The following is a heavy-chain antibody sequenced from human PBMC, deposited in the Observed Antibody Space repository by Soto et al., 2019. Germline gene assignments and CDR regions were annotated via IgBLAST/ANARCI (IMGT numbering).Heavy chain of an antibody. Sequence: ESGGGLVKPGGSLRLSCAASGFTFSSYSMNWVRQAPGKGLEWVSSISSSSSYIYYADSVKGRFTISRDNAKNSLYLQMNSLRAEDTAVYYCARAPYYWNDAWPNSFDYWGQGSLVTVSS. D-gene: IGHD1-1*01. J-gene: IGHJ4*02. CDR1: GFTFSSYS. CDR3: ARAPYYWNDAWPNSFDY. V-gene: IGHV3-21*01. CDR2: ISSSSSYI.